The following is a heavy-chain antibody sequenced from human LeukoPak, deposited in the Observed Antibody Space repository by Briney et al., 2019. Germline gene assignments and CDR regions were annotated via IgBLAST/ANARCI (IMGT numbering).Heavy chain of an antibody. CDR1: GGTFSSYV. V-gene: IGHV1-69*05. D-gene: IGHD1-26*01. J-gene: IGHJ4*02. Sequence: ASVKVSCKASGGTFSSYVISWVRQAPRRGLEWMGRIIPIFGTTNYALKFQGRVTITTDESTSTAYMELSSLRSDDTAVYYCASFELGSGSYPFDYWGQGTLVTVSS. CDR2: IIPIFGTT. CDR3: ASFELGSGSYPFDY.